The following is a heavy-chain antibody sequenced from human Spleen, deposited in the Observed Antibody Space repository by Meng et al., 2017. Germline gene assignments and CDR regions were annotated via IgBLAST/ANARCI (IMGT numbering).Heavy chain of an antibody. D-gene: IGHD2/OR15-2a*01. J-gene: IGHJ4*02. Sequence: GGSLRLSCAASGFTFTNAWMSWVRQAPGKGLEWVGRIKSKGDGETIDYAAPVKGRFTISRDDSKNTLSLQMNSLTTEDTALYYCNADTSEGLFNYFDYWGQGTLVTVSS. CDR2: IKSKGDGETI. V-gene: IGHV3-15*01. CDR3: NADTSEGLFNYFDY. CDR1: GFTFTNAW.